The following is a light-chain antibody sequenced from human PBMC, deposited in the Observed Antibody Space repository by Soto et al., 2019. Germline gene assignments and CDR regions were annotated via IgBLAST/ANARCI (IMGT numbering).Light chain of an antibody. CDR1: SSDVGAYDY. J-gene: IGLJ1*01. CDR3: SSYTSGRTRV. Sequence: QSALTQPASVSGFPGQSITISCTGTSSDVGAYDYVSWYQQHPDKAPKLMIYEVSNRPSGVSNRFSGSKSVNTATLTISGLQADDEADYYCSSYTSGRTRVFGTGTKVTVL. V-gene: IGLV2-14*03. CDR2: EVS.